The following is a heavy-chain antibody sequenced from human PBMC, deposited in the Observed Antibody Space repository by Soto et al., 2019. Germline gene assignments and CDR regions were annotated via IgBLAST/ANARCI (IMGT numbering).Heavy chain of an antibody. Sequence: EVQLLESGGGLVQPGGSLRLSCVASGFTFKNYDMRWVRQAPGKGLEWVSGISGSGAITYYADSVRGRFTISRDNSKKTLYLQLNSLRAEDTALYYCAKDRQFRSYYESAGHYNNWGQGTLVTVSS. J-gene: IGHJ4*02. CDR2: ISGSGAIT. CDR1: GFTFKNYD. CDR3: AKDRQFRSYYESAGHYNN. V-gene: IGHV3-23*01. D-gene: IGHD3-10*01.